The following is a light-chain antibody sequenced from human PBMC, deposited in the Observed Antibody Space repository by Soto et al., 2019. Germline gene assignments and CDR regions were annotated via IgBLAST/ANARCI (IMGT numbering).Light chain of an antibody. CDR1: QGINNW. CDR2: TTS. V-gene: IGKV1D-12*01. CDR3: QQANSFPLT. J-gene: IGKJ4*01. Sequence: DIQMTQSPSSVSASVGDRVTITCRASQGINNWLAWYQQKPGKAPKLLIYTTSNLQSGVPSRFSCSGSGTDFTLTISSLQTEDFATYYCQQANSFPLTFGGGTKVEIK.